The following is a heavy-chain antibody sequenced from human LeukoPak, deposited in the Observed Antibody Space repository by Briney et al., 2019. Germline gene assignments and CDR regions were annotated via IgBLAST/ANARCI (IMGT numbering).Heavy chain of an antibody. D-gene: IGHD3-10*01. CDR1: GFTFTSYD. CDR3: AKRGPDNWFDP. Sequence: GGSLRLSCAASGFTFTSYDMHWVRQAPGKGLEWVAVISYAGSNKYYADSVKGRFTISRDNSKNTLYLQMNSLRAEDTAVYYCAKRGPDNWFDPWGQGTLVTVSS. CDR2: ISYAGSNK. V-gene: IGHV3-30*18. J-gene: IGHJ5*02.